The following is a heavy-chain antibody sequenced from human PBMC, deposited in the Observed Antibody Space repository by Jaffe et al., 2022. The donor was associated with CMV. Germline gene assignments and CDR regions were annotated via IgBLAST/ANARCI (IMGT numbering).Heavy chain of an antibody. CDR3: ARAIVYYDFWSGYYTGFGETRSSYNWFDP. CDR2: IYTSGST. J-gene: IGHJ5*02. Sequence: QVQLQESGPGLVKPSETLSLTCTVSGGSISSYYWSWIRQPAGKGLEWIGRIYTSGSTNYNPSLKSRVTMSVDTSKNQFSLKLSSVTAADTAVYYCARAIVYYDFWSGYYTGFGETRSSYNWFDPWGQGTLVTVSS. CDR1: GGSISSYY. D-gene: IGHD3-3*01. V-gene: IGHV4-4*07.